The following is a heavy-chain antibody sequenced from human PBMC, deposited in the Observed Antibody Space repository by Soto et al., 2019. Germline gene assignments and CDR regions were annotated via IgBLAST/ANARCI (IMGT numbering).Heavy chain of an antibody. J-gene: IGHJ4*02. CDR3: ARSPHYYDSSGYYYDY. CDR1: GFTFSDYY. Sequence: QVQLVESGGGLVKPGGSLRLSCAASGFTFSDYYMSWIRQAPGKGLEWVSYISSSSSYTNYADSVKGRFTISRDNAKNSLYLKLNSLRAEDTAVYYCARSPHYYDSSGYYYDYWGQGTLVTVSS. D-gene: IGHD3-22*01. V-gene: IGHV3-11*06. CDR2: ISSSSSYT.